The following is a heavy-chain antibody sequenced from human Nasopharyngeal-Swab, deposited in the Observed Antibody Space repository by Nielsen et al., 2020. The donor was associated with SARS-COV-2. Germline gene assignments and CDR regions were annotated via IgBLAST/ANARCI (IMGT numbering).Heavy chain of an antibody. CDR1: GGSFNGFY. CDR2: INHNERT. D-gene: IGHD5-24*01. J-gene: IGHJ6*02. V-gene: IGHV4-34*01. CDR3: ARAGRVGDAYTGLDV. Sequence: SETLSLTCSVSGGSFNGFYWNWIRQAPGQGLEWIGEINHNERTNYNPSLKSRIAMLVDTSNNQVPLKVSSVSAGDTAVYYCARAGRVGDAYTGLDVWGQGTTVTVSS.